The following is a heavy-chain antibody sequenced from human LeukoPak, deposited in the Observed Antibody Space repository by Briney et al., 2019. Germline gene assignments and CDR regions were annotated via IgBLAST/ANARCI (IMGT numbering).Heavy chain of an antibody. J-gene: IGHJ4*02. V-gene: IGHV4-59*01. CDR2: IYYSGST. Sequence: PSETLSLTCTVSGGSISTYYWSWMRQPPGRGLEWIGYIYYSGSTNHNPSLQSRVTISVDTSKNQFSLKLNSVTAADTAAYYCARGGVPGGFYGSFDYWGQGTLVTVSS. CDR3: ARGGVPGGFYGSFDY. CDR1: GGSISTYY. D-gene: IGHD3-3*01.